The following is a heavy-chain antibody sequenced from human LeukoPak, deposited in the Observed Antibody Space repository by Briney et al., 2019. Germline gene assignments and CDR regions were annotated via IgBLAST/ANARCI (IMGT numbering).Heavy chain of an antibody. CDR1: GGSISSSSYY. D-gene: IGHD3-3*01. V-gene: IGHV4-39*07. CDR3: ARDQALRFLEWLLPFGDYFDY. J-gene: IGHJ4*02. CDR2: IYYSGST. Sequence: SETLSLTCTVSGGSISSSSYYWGWIRQPPGKGLEWIGSIYYSGSTYYNPSLKSRVTISVDTSKNQFSLKLSSVTAADTAVNYCARDQALRFLEWLLPFGDYFDYWGQGTLVTVSS.